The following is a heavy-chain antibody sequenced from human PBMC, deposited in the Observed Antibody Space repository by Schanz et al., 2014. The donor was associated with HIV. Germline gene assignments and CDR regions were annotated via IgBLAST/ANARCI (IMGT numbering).Heavy chain of an antibody. V-gene: IGHV1-2*02. J-gene: IGHJ4*02. Sequence: QVQLVQSGAEVEKPGASAKVSCKASGYSFTGYYIHWVRQAPGQGLEWMGWINPTNGKTFYTQKFRGRVTMTRDTSVNTASMEVSRLMSDDTAVYYCASRRYSYGYLGRTSEPWLDFWGQGTLVTVSS. CDR3: ASRRYSYGYLGRTSEPWLDF. CDR1: GYSFTGYY. CDR2: INPTNGKT. D-gene: IGHD5-18*01.